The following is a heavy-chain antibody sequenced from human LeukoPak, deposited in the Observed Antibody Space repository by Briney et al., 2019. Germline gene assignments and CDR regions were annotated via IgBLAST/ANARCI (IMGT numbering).Heavy chain of an antibody. CDR2: IYYSGST. CDR1: GGSISSYY. D-gene: IGHD4-17*01. CDR3: AREYGDYGIDY. J-gene: IGHJ4*02. Sequence: SETLSLTCTVSGGSISSYYWSWLRQPPGKGLEWIGYIYYSGSTNYNPSLKSRVTISVDTSKNQFSLKLSSVTAADTAVYYCAREYGDYGIDYWGQGTLVTVSS. V-gene: IGHV4-59*01.